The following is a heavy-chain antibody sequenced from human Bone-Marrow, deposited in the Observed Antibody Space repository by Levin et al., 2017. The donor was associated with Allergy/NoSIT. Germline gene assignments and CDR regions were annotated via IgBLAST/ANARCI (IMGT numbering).Heavy chain of an antibody. D-gene: IGHD3-10*01. CDR3: ARDLLLWFGEFYYGMDV. CDR2: IWYDGSNK. V-gene: IGHV3-33*01. Sequence: SCAASGFTFSSYGMHWVRQAPGKGLEWVAVIWYDGSNKYYADSVKGRFTISRDNSKNTLYLQMNSLRAEDTAVYYCARDLLLWFGEFYYGMDVWGQGTTVTVSS. J-gene: IGHJ6*02. CDR1: GFTFSSYG.